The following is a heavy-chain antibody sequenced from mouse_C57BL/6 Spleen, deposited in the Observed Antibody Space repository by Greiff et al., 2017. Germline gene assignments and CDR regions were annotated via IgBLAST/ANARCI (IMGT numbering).Heavy chain of an antibody. Sequence: QVQLKQPGAELVKPGASVKLSCKASGYTFTSYWMHWVKQRPGRGLEWIGRIDPNSGGTKYNEKFKSKATLTVDKPSSTAYMQLSSLTSEDSAVYDCARSGYYGSSYDYWGQGTTLTVSS. J-gene: IGHJ2*01. CDR3: ARSGYYGSSYDY. CDR1: GYTFTSYW. V-gene: IGHV1-72*01. CDR2: IDPNSGGT. D-gene: IGHD1-1*01.